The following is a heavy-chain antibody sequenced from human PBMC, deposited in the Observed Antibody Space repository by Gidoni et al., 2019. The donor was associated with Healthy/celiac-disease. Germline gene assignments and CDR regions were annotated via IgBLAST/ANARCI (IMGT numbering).Heavy chain of an antibody. J-gene: IGHJ4*02. V-gene: IGHV4-39*07. CDR3: ARVIFGYSTVVDDY. Sequence: QLQLQESGPGLVQPSATLSLTCTVSGGSISSSSYDWGWIRQPPGKGLEWIGSLYYSGSTYYNPSLKSRVTISVDTSKNQFSLKLSSVTAADTAVYYCARVIFGYSTVVDDYWGQGTLVTVSS. CDR2: LYYSGST. CDR1: GGSISSSSYD. D-gene: IGHD2-15*01.